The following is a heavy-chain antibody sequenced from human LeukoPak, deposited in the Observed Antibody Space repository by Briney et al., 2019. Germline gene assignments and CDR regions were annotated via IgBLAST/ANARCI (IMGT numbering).Heavy chain of an antibody. J-gene: IGHJ6*02. CDR2: MNPNSGDT. Sequence: ASVKVSCEASGYTFTSFDINWVRQATGQGLEWMGWMNPNSGDTAYAQNLQGRVTITRSTFLSTAYMELSSLRSEDTAVYYCAIYLYCSSTSCYRLGMDVWGQGTTVTVSS. CDR1: GYTFTSFD. CDR3: AIYLYCSSTSCYRLGMDV. D-gene: IGHD2-2*02. V-gene: IGHV1-8*03.